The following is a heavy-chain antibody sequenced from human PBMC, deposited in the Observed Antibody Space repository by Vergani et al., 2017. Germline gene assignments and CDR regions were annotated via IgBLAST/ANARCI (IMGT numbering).Heavy chain of an antibody. Sequence: VQLVQSGAEVKKPGASVKVSCKVSGYTFTDYYMHWVQQAHGKGLEWMGLVDPEDGETIYAEKFQGRVTITAATTTDTAYMELSSLRSEDTAVYYCARGNGGKLHYYSYYGMDVWGQGTTVTVSS. CDR1: GYTFTDYY. CDR2: VDPEDGET. V-gene: IGHV1-69-2*01. D-gene: IGHD2-8*01. CDR3: ARGNGGKLHYYSYYGMDV. J-gene: IGHJ6*02.